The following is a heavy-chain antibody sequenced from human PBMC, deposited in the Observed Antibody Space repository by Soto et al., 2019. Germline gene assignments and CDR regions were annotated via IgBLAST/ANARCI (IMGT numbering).Heavy chain of an antibody. CDR3: ARESRFLEWLSLNWFDP. CDR1: GFTFRSYG. J-gene: IGHJ5*02. Sequence: GGAPRLSSAAPGFTFRSYGMNWVRPAPGEGLEWVSYISSSSSTIYYADSVKGRFTISRDNAKNSLHLQMNSLRDEDTAVYYCARESRFLEWLSLNWFDPWGQGTLVTVSS. D-gene: IGHD3-3*01. V-gene: IGHV3-48*02. CDR2: ISSSSSTI.